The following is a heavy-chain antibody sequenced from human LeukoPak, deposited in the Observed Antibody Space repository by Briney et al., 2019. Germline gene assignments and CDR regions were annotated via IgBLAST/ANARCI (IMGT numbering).Heavy chain of an antibody. J-gene: IGHJ6*02. D-gene: IGHD3-9*01. V-gene: IGHV3-21*01. Sequence: PGGSLRLSCAASGFTFSSYSMNWVRQAPGKGLEWVSSISSSSSYIYYADSVKGRFTISGDNAKNSLYLQMNSLRAEDTAVYYCARDYRPHVLRYFDWSPGGYGMDVWGQGTTVTVSS. CDR1: GFTFSSYS. CDR2: ISSSSSYI. CDR3: ARDYRPHVLRYFDWSPGGYGMDV.